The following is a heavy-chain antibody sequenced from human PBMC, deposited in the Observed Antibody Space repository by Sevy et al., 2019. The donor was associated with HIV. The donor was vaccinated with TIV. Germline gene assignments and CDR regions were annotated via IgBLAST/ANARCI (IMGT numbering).Heavy chain of an antibody. CDR2: IYRDGIV. Sequence: SETLSLTCTLSGGSFSDYYWTWIRQSPGKGLEWIGYIYRDGIVDYNPSLKSRVSILKDRSRSQLSPRLSSLTAADTAVYYCARRALGGPDIWGPGTMVTVSS. V-gene: IGHV4-59*01. CDR1: GGSFSDYY. J-gene: IGHJ3*02. CDR3: ARRALGGPDI. D-gene: IGHD6-25*01.